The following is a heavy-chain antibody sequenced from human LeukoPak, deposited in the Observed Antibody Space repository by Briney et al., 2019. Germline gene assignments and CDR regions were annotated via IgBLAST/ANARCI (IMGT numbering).Heavy chain of an antibody. V-gene: IGHV3-21*01. D-gene: IGHD2-2*01. CDR3: TRDESRSISCYAQ. Sequence: KAGGSLRLSCVASGFTFSSYSMNWVRQAPGKGLEWVSSISSSGNYIYYADSVKGRFTVSRDNAKNSVFLQMNSLRAEDTAVYYCTRDESRSISCYAQWGQGTLVTASS. J-gene: IGHJ4*02. CDR1: GFTFSSYS. CDR2: ISSSGNYI.